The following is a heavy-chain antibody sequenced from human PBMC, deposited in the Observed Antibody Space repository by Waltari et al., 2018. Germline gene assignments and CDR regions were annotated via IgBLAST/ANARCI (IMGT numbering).Heavy chain of an antibody. CDR3: ARERVYGGNSDAFDI. CDR1: GYTFTVNY. J-gene: IGHJ3*02. Sequence: QVQLVQSGAEVRKPGASVKVSCKASGYTFTVNYMHWVRQAPGQGLEWMGWINPNRGGTKYTQKVKGRVTRTRDTSISTAYMEVSRLKSDDTAVYYCARERVYGGNSDAFDIWGQGTMVTVSS. D-gene: IGHD4-17*01. CDR2: INPNRGGT. V-gene: IGHV1-2*02.